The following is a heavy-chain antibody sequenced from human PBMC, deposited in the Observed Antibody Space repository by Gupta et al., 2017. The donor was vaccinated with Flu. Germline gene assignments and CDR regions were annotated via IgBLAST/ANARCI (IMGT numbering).Heavy chain of an antibody. Sequence: SIRSSPSYCTWLRQPPGKGLQWIGSCYHNGGTYYSPSLKSRVTIFPEFSKNQFSLNLKSVTAADTALYFCASLFVRYHDGARLFDGGGPGTLVAVSS. CDR2: CYHNGGT. V-gene: IGHV4-39*01. CDR1: SIRSSPSY. CDR3: ASLFVRYHDGARLFDG. D-gene: IGHD3-3*01. J-gene: IGHJ4*02.